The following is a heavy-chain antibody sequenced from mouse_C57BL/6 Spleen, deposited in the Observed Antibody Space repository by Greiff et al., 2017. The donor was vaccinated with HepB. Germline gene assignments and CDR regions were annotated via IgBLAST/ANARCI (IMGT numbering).Heavy chain of an antibody. Sequence: VQLQQPGPELVKPGASVKISCKASGYSFTDYNMNWVKQSNGKSLEWIGVINPNYGTTSYNQKFKGKATLTVDQSSSTAYMQLNSLTSEDSAVYYCAREDYYGSSFAWFAYWGQGTLVTVSA. CDR1: GYSFTDYN. V-gene: IGHV1-39*01. D-gene: IGHD1-1*01. J-gene: IGHJ3*01. CDR2: INPNYGTT. CDR3: AREDYYGSSFAWFAY.